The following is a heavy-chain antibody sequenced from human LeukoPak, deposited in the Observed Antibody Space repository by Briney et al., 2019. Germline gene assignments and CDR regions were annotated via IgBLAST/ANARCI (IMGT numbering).Heavy chain of an antibody. V-gene: IGHV3-33*01. Sequence: PGGSLRLSCAASGFTFSTYVMHWVRQAPGKGLDWVAIIWHDGTNKYYADSVKGRFTISRDNSKNTLYLQMNSLRAEDTAVYYCARDGDYGDYGAIDYWGQGTLVTVSS. CDR3: ARDGDYGDYGAIDY. J-gene: IGHJ4*02. CDR2: IWHDGTNK. D-gene: IGHD4-17*01. CDR1: GFTFSTYV.